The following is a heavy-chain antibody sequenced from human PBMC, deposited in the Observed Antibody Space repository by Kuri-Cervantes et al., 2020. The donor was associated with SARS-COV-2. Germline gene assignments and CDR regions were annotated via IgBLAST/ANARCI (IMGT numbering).Heavy chain of an antibody. J-gene: IGHJ4*02. D-gene: IGHD6-25*01. CDR1: GFTFSTYW. Sequence: GGSLRLSCAASGFTFSTYWMTWVRQAPGKGLEWVANIKEDGSEKYYVDSVKGRFTISRDNSKNTLFLQMNSLGAEDTALYYCAKDFSSVAATEIPIDYWGQGTLVTVSS. CDR3: AKDFSSVAATEIPIDY. V-gene: IGHV3-7*03. CDR2: IKEDGSEK.